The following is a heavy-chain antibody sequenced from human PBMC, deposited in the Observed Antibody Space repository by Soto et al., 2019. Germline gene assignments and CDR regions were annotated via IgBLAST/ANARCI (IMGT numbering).Heavy chain of an antibody. V-gene: IGHV4-59*01. CDR2: IFYSGGT. D-gene: IGHD4-17*01. CDR1: GDSISTYY. CDR3: ARDAYGDYSRAFDI. J-gene: IGHJ3*02. Sequence: SETLSLTCTVSGDSISTYYWSWIRQPPGKGLQWIGYIFYSGGTAYNPSLKRRVTISVDTSKNQFSLKLSSVTAADTAVYYCARDAYGDYSRAFDIWGQGTMVTVSS.